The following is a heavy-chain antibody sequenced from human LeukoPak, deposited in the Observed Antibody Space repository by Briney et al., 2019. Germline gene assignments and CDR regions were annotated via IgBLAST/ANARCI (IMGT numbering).Heavy chain of an antibody. D-gene: IGHD6-13*01. CDR2: IIPIFGAA. V-gene: IGHV1-69*06. CDR1: GGTFSSYA. CDR3: ARHAAAGTYYYYMDV. Sequence: SVKVFCKASGGTFSSYAISWVRQAPGQGLEWMGGIIPIFGAANYAQKFQGRVTITADKSTSTAYMELSSLRSEDTAVYYCARHAAAGTYYYYMDVWGKGTTVTVSS. J-gene: IGHJ6*03.